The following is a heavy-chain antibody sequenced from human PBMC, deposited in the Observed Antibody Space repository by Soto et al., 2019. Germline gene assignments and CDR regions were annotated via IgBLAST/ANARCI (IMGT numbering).Heavy chain of an antibody. CDR1: GFTFSSYS. Sequence: PGGSLRLSCAASGFTFSSYSMNWVRQAPGKGLEWVSSISSSSSYIYYADSVKGRFTISRDNAKNSLYLQMNSLRAEDTAVYYCARDLYGSGSYSPPRGYWFDPWGQGTLVTVSS. D-gene: IGHD3-10*01. V-gene: IGHV3-21*01. CDR2: ISSSSSYI. CDR3: ARDLYGSGSYSPPRGYWFDP. J-gene: IGHJ5*02.